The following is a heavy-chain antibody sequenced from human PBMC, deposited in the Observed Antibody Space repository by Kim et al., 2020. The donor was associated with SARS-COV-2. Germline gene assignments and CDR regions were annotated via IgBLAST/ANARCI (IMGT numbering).Heavy chain of an antibody. CDR2: MNSDGSST. Sequence: GGSLRLSCAASEFTIRNSWMYWVRQAPGKGLVWVSRMNSDGSSTSYADSVKGRFTISRDNAENTLYLQMNSLRAEDTAVYYCAVSGSYGYWGQGTLVTVSS. D-gene: IGHD1-26*01. CDR3: AVSGSYGY. CDR1: EFTIRNSW. J-gene: IGHJ4*02. V-gene: IGHV3-74*01.